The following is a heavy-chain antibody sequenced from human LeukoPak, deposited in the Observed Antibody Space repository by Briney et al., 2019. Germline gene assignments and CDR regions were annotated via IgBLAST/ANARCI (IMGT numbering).Heavy chain of an antibody. Sequence: PGGSLRLSCAASGFTFSSYGMHWVRQAPGKGLEWVAFIRYDGSNKYYADSVKGRFTISRDNSKNTLYLQMNTLRAEDTAVYYCAREMTYGSSAFDIWGQGTTVIVSS. D-gene: IGHD6-6*01. V-gene: IGHV3-30*02. CDR1: GFTFSSYG. J-gene: IGHJ3*02. CDR2: IRYDGSNK. CDR3: AREMTYGSSAFDI.